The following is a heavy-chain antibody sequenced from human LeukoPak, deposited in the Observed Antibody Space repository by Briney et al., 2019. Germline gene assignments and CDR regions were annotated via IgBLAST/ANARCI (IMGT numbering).Heavy chain of an antibody. V-gene: IGHV3-48*02. CDR1: GFTFSSYR. Sequence: GGSLRLSCAASGFTFSSYRMAWVRQAPGKGVEWVSYISLSSTTIYYADSVKGRFTISRDDAKNSLYLQMNSLRDEDTAVYYCARDPSGDYGGALYYFDYWGQGTLVTVSS. CDR2: ISLSSTTI. CDR3: ARDPSGDYGGALYYFDY. J-gene: IGHJ4*02. D-gene: IGHD4-17*01.